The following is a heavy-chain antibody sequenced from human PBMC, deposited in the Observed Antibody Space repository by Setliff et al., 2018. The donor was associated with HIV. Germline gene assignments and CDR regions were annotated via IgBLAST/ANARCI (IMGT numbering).Heavy chain of an antibody. CDR2: VSQSGST. V-gene: IGHV4-39*01. CDR3: ATRPADTKWYGVFDY. J-gene: IGHJ4*02. Sequence: SETLSLTCSVSGVSINRTDHYWGWIRQSPGKRLEWIGSVSQSGSTYYNPSLKSRITISVDRSKNLFSLKLISVTAADQGVYYCATRPADTKWYGVFDYWGQGRLVTVSS. D-gene: IGHD3-10*01. CDR1: GVSINRTDHY.